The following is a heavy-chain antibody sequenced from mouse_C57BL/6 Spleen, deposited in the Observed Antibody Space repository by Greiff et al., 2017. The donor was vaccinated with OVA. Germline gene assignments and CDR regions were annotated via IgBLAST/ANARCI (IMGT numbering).Heavy chain of an antibody. D-gene: IGHD2-3*01. CDR2: ISDGGSYT. CDR3: ARDYDGYYDY. J-gene: IGHJ2*01. Sequence: EVMLVESGGGLVKPGGSLKLSCAASGFTFSSYAMSWVRQTPEKRLEWVATISDGGSYTYYPDNVKGRFTISRDNAKNNLYLQMSHLKSEDTAIYYCARDYDGYYDYWGQGTTLTVSS. V-gene: IGHV5-4*01. CDR1: GFTFSSYA.